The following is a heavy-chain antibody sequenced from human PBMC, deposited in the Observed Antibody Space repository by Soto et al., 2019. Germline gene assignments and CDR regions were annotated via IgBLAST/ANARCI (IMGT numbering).Heavy chain of an antibody. D-gene: IGHD3-10*01. V-gene: IGHV2-5*02. J-gene: IGHJ3*02. Sequence: QITLKESGPPLVKPTQTLTLTCTFSGFSLSTSGVGVGWIRQPPGKALEWLALIYWDDGKRYSPSLKSRLTITKDTSKNQVVLTMTNMDPVDTATYYCAHRRLGYYDSGSRAFDIWGPGTMVTVSS. CDR1: GFSLSTSGVG. CDR2: IYWDDGK. CDR3: AHRRLGYYDSGSRAFDI.